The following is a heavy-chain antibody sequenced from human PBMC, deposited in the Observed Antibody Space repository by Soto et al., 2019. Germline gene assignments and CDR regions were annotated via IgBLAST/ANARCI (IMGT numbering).Heavy chain of an antibody. CDR1: GGSISSGGYY. V-gene: IGHV4-31*03. CDR2: IYYSGST. Sequence: QVQLQESGPGLVKPSQTLSLTCTVSGGSISSGGYYWSWIRQHPGKGLEWIGYIYYSGSTYYNPSLKSRVTISVDTSKNQFSLKLSSVTAADTAVYYYARGAHYSSPFRWFDPWGQGTPVTVSS. J-gene: IGHJ5*02. CDR3: ARGAHYSSPFRWFDP. D-gene: IGHD6-13*01.